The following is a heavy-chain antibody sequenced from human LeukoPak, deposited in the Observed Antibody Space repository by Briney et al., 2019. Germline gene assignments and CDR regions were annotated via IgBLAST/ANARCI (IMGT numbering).Heavy chain of an antibody. Sequence: GGSLRLSCAASGFTVSSNYMSWVRQAPGKGLEWVSIIYSGGSAYYADSVKGRFTISRDNSKNTLYLQMNSLRAEDTAVYYCAKDAIAEGAFDYWGQGTLVTVSS. CDR2: IYSGGSA. CDR1: GFTVSSNY. J-gene: IGHJ4*02. D-gene: IGHD6-13*01. CDR3: AKDAIAEGAFDY. V-gene: IGHV3-66*01.